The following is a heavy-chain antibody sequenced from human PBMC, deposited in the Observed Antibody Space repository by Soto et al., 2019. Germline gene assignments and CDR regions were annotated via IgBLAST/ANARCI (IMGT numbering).Heavy chain of an antibody. CDR2: ISSSSSYI. Sequence: PGGSLRLSCAASGFTFSSYSVNWVRQARGKGLECVSSISSSSSYIYYADSVKGRFTISRDNAKNSLYLQMNSLRAEDTAVYYCAREVRTTVTTHYYYYYYMDVWGKGTTVTVSS. V-gene: IGHV3-21*01. J-gene: IGHJ6*03. D-gene: IGHD4-17*01. CDR3: AREVRTTVTTHYYYYYYMDV. CDR1: GFTFSSYS.